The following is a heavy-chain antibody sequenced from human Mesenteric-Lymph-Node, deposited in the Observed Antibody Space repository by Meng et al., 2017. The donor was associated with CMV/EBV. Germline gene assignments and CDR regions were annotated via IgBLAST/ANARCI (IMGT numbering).Heavy chain of an antibody. V-gene: IGHV1-2*02. J-gene: IGHJ4*02. CDR3: AKDDTRGFDYGSHDY. D-gene: IGHD4/OR15-4a*01. Sequence: ASVKVSCKASGYTFTDYYMHWVRQAPGQGLEWMGWINPDSGGATYAQKFQGRVSMTRDTSISTAYMELSWLSSDDTAIYYCAKDDTRGFDYGSHDYWGQGTLVTVSS. CDR2: INPDSGGA. CDR1: GYTFTDYY.